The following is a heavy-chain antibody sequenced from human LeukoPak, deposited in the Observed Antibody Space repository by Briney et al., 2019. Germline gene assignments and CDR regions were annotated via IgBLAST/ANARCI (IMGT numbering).Heavy chain of an antibody. V-gene: IGHV4-34*01. CDR2: INHSGST. J-gene: IGHJ4*02. CDR3: ASDYDSSGYYYF. Sequence: KPSETLSLTCAVYGGSFSGYYWSWIRQPPGKGLEWIGEINHSGSTNYNPSLKSRVTISVDTSKNQFSLSLTSVTAADTAIYYCASDYDSSGYYYFWGQGTLVTVSS. CDR1: GGSFSGYY. D-gene: IGHD3-22*01.